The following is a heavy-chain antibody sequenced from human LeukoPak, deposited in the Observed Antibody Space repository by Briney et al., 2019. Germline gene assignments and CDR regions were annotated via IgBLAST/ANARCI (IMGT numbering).Heavy chain of an antibody. CDR1: GFTVSSNY. V-gene: IGHV3-7*01. J-gene: IGHJ4*02. CDR3: AREGRIAAAGY. Sequence: QTGGSLRLSCAASGFTVSSNYMSWVRQAPGKGLEWVANIKQDGSEKYYVDSVKGRFTISRDNAKNSLYLQMNSLRAEDTAVYYCAREGRIAAAGYWGQGTLVTVSS. CDR2: IKQDGSEK. D-gene: IGHD6-13*01.